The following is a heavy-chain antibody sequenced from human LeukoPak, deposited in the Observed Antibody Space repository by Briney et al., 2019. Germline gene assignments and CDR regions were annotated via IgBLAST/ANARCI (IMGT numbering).Heavy chain of an antibody. J-gene: IGHJ4*02. D-gene: IGHD5-24*01. CDR1: GYTFTGYY. V-gene: IGHV1-2*02. CDR3: ARADGYNYPGYDY. CDR2: INPNSGGT. Sequence: ASVKVSCKASGYTFTGYYMYWVRQAPGQGLEWMGWINPNSGGTNYAQKFQGRVTMTRDTSISTAYMELSRLKSDDTAMYYCARADGYNYPGYDYWGQGTLVTVSS.